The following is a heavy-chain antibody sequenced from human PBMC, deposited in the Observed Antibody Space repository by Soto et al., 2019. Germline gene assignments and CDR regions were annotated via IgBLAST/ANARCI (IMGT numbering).Heavy chain of an antibody. CDR3: AKRPNYDIFSGVYY. Sequence: VGSLRLSCAASGFTFSGYAMSWVRQAPGKGLEWVSAISGSGGSTYYADSVKGRFTISRDNSKNTLYLQMNSLRAEDTAVYYCAKRPNYDIFSGVYYWGQGTLVTVSS. D-gene: IGHD3-9*01. V-gene: IGHV3-23*01. J-gene: IGHJ4*02. CDR1: GFTFSGYA. CDR2: ISGSGGST.